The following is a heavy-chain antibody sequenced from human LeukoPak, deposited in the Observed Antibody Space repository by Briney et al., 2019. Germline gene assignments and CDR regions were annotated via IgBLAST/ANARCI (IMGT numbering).Heavy chain of an antibody. CDR1: GFTFSSYA. Sequence: PGRSLRLSCAASGFTFSSYAIHWVRQAPGKGLEWVAHVSYDGNRKYYADSVKGRFTISRDNSKNTVDLQMNSLRADDTAVYYCAKVRWELPQPPVDYWGQGTLVTVSS. D-gene: IGHD1-26*01. CDR3: AKVRWELPQPPVDY. V-gene: IGHV3-30*18. CDR2: VSYDGNRK. J-gene: IGHJ4*01.